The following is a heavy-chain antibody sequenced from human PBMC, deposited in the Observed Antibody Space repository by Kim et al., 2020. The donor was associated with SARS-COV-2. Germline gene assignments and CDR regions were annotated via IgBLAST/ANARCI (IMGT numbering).Heavy chain of an antibody. J-gene: IGHJ6*02. CDR1: GFTFSSYE. V-gene: IGHV3-48*03. D-gene: IGHD3-3*01. CDR2: ISSSGSTI. CDR3: ARNRRITIFGVVIKKISRAGDHYYYYGVDV. Sequence: GGSLRLSCAASGFTFSSYEMNWVRQAPGKGLEWVSYISSSGSTIYYADSVKGRFTISRDNAKNSLYLQMNSLRAEDTEVYYCARNRRITIFGVVIKKISRAGDHYYYYGVDVWSQGTTVTVSS.